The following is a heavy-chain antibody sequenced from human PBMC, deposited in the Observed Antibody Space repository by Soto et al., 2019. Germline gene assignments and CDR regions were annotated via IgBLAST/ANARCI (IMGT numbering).Heavy chain of an antibody. CDR3: ASGNPYYYESSGYPIGSLFDF. J-gene: IGHJ4*02. Sequence: QVQLVESGGGVVQPGRYLRLSCAASGYTFSSYAMHWVRQAPGKGLEWVAVISYDGSNKYYADSVKGRFTISRDNSKNTLYLQMNSLRAEDTAVYYCASGNPYYYESSGYPIGSLFDFWGQGTLVTVSS. V-gene: IGHV3-30-3*01. CDR2: ISYDGSNK. D-gene: IGHD3-22*01. CDR1: GYTFSSYA.